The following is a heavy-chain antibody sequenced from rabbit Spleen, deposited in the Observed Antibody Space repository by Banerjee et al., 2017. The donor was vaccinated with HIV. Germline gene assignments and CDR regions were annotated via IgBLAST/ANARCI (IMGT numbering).Heavy chain of an antibody. D-gene: IGHD4-1*01. V-gene: IGHV1S40*01. Sequence: QSLEESGGDLVKPGGSPALTCRASGFDFSRDYVMCWVRQAPGKGLEWIGCMNTFTGKAVYATWAKGRFTVSKTSSTTVTLHMPSLTAADTATYSCARDLVGVIGWNFGLWGPGTLVPVS. CDR3: ARDLVGVIGWNFGL. J-gene: IGHJ4*01. CDR2: MNTFTGKA. CDR1: GFDFSRDYV.